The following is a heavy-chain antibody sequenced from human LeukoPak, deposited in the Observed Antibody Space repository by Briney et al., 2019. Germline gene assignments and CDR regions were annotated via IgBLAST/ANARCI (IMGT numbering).Heavy chain of an antibody. Sequence: ASVKVSCKASGYTFTGYYMHWVRQAPGQGLECVGWINPNSGGTNYAQKFQGRVTMTRDTSISIAYMELSRLRSDDTAVYYCARDQGGSYYDAFDIWGQGTMVTVSS. CDR1: GYTFTGYY. CDR2: INPNSGGT. D-gene: IGHD1-26*01. V-gene: IGHV1-2*02. J-gene: IGHJ3*02. CDR3: ARDQGGSYYDAFDI.